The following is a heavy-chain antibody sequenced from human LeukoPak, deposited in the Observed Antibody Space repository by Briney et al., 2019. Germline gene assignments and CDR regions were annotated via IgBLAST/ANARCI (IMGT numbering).Heavy chain of an antibody. CDR1: GGSISSYY. Sequence: SETLSLTCTVSGGSISSYYWSWIRQPPGKGLEWIGYIYYSGSTNYNPSLKSRVTISVDTSKNQFSLKLSSVTAADPAVYHCARAPDGATINYWGQGTLVTVSS. J-gene: IGHJ4*02. V-gene: IGHV4-59*01. CDR3: ARAPDGATINY. D-gene: IGHD5-24*01. CDR2: IYYSGST.